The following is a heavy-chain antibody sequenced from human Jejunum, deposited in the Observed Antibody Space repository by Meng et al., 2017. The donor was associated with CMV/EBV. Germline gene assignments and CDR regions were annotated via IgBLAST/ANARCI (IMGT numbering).Heavy chain of an antibody. CDR2: IKYNWRT. D-gene: IGHD2-2*01. V-gene: IGHV4-30-4*08. CDR1: SGDYY. J-gene: IGHJ5*02. CDR3: ARTQDCSSTSCYTGFDP. Sequence: SGDYYWTWIRQPPGKGLEWIGFIKYNWRTYYNPSLKSRVTISIDTSKNQFSLRLSSVTAADAAVYYYARTQDCSSTSCYTGFDPWGQGTRVTVSS.